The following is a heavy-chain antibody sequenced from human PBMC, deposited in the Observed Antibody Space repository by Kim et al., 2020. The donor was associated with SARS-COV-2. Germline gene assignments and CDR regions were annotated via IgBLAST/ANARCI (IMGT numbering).Heavy chain of an antibody. CDR3: TTDRATVTMRSDY. D-gene: IGHD4-17*01. CDR2: IKSKTDGGTT. V-gene: IGHV3-15*01. CDR1: GFTFSNAW. Sequence: GGSLRLSCAASGFTFSNAWMSWVRHAPGKGLEWVGHIKSKTDGGTTDYAAPVKGRFTISRDDSKNTLYLQMNSLKTEDTAVYYCTTDRATVTMRSDYWGQGTLVTVSS. J-gene: IGHJ4*02.